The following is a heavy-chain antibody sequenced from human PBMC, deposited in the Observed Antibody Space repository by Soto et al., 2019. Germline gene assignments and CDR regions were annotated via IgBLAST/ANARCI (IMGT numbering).Heavy chain of an antibody. CDR2: IIPIFGTA. Sequence: SVKVSCKASGGTFSSYAISWVRQAPGQGLGWMGGIIPIFGTANYAQKFQGRVTITADKSTSTAYMELSSLRSEDTAVYYCARDRLYSSSSGGYYYYGMDVWGQGTTVTVSS. V-gene: IGHV1-69*06. CDR1: GGTFSSYA. CDR3: ARDRLYSSSSGGYYYYGMDV. D-gene: IGHD6-6*01. J-gene: IGHJ6*02.